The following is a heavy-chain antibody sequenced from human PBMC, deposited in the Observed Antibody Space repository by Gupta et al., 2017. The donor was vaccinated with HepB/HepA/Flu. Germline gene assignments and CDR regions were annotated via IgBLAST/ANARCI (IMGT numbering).Heavy chain of an antibody. CDR1: GFTFSNYG. J-gene: IGHJ4*02. V-gene: IGHV3-23*01. CDR3: ANTGWERGGELHY. D-gene: IGHD1-26*01. Sequence: EVQLLEPGGGLVQLGGSLRLSCAGPGFTFSNYGMSWVRQAPGKGLEWVSGIRGRGTSTYYADYVKGRFTISRDNSKNTLYLQMNSLRAEDTAVYYCANTGWERGGELHYWGQGTLVTVSS. CDR2: IRGRGTST.